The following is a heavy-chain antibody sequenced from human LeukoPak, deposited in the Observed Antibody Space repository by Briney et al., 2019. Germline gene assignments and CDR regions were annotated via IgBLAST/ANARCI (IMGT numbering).Heavy chain of an antibody. CDR2: LYYSGIT. CDR1: GGSISSDDSS. CDR3: ARSDGYGLVGI. Sequence: KPSETLSLTCTVSGGSISSDDSSWSWIRQPPGKGLEWIGYLYYSGITFYNPSLRSRVTISPDMSRNQFSLKLTSVTAADTAVYYCARSDGYGLVGIWGQGTMVTVSS. V-gene: IGHV4-30-4*07. D-gene: IGHD3-10*01. J-gene: IGHJ3*02.